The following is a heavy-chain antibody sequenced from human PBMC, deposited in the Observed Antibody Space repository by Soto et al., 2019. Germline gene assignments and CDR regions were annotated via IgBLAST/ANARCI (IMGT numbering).Heavy chain of an antibody. V-gene: IGHV4-59*12. CDR3: AREVAAAGFDI. D-gene: IGHD6-13*01. CDR2: IYLSGST. J-gene: IGHJ3*02. Sequence: SETLSLTCIVSGVSISGYYWSWVRQPPGKGLEWIGDIYLSGSTNYNPSLKSRVTISVDKSKNQFSLKLSSVTAADTAVYYCAREVAAAGFDIWGQGTMVTV. CDR1: GVSISGYY.